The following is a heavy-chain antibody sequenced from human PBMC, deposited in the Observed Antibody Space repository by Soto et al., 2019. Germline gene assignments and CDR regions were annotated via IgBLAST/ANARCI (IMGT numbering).Heavy chain of an antibody. CDR3: ARLNTYYYYYMDV. Sequence: SETLSLTRTVSGGSISSGGYYWSWIRQHPGKGLEWIGYIYYSGSTYYNPSLKSRVTISVDTSKNQFSLKLSSVTAADTAVYYCARLNTYYYYYMDVWGKGTTVTVSS. V-gene: IGHV4-31*03. CDR1: GGSISSGGYY. CDR2: IYYSGST. J-gene: IGHJ6*03.